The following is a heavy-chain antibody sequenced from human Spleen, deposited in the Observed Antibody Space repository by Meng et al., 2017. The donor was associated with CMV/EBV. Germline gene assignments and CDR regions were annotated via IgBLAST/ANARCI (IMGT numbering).Heavy chain of an antibody. CDR1: GFTFSSYS. CDR3: ASLGYCSSTSCPAHYYGMDV. Sequence: GESLKISCAASGFTFSSYSMNWVRQAPGKGLEWVSSISSSGSYIYYADSVKGRFTISRDNAKNSLYLQMNSLRAEDTAVYYCASLGYCSSTSCPAHYYGMDVWGQGTTVTVSS. J-gene: IGHJ6*02. V-gene: IGHV3-21*01. CDR2: ISSSGSYI. D-gene: IGHD2-2*01.